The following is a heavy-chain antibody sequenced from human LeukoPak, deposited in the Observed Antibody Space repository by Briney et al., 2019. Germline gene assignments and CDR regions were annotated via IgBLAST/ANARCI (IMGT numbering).Heavy chain of an antibody. V-gene: IGHV1-24*01. CDR2: FDPEDGET. D-gene: IGHD4-17*01. J-gene: IGHJ4*02. CDR1: GYTLTELS. CDR3: ATLYGDYGGFDY. Sequence: GASVKVSCKVSGYTLTELSMHWVRQAPGKGLEWMGGFDPEDGETICAQKFQGRVTMTEDTSTDTAYMELSSLRSEDTAVYYCATLYGDYGGFDYWGQGTLVTVSS.